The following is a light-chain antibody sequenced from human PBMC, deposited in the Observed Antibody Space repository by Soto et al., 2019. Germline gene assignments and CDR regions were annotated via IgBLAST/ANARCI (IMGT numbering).Light chain of an antibody. J-gene: IGLJ2*01. CDR3: CSYAGGASVC. CDR2: EDI. V-gene: IGLV2-23*01. Sequence: QSVLTQPASVSGSPGQSITISCTGTSSDIGRYNLVSWYQQHPGKAPKLIIYEDIERPSGVSDRFSGYKSGNTASLTISGLQTEDEADYYGCSYAGGASVCFGGGTKLTVL. CDR1: SSDIGRYNL.